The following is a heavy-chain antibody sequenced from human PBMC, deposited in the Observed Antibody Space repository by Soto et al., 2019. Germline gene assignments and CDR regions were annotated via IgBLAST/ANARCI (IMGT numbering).Heavy chain of an antibody. D-gene: IGHD3-22*01. V-gene: IGHV5-10-1*01. J-gene: IGHJ4*02. CDR2: IDPSDSQT. Sequence: LKISCKGSGYSFAGYWITWVRQKPVKGLEWMGRIDPSDSQTYYSPSFRGHVTISVTKSITTVFLQWSSLRASDTAMYYCARQIYDSDTGPNFQYYFDSWGQGTPVTVSS. CDR1: GYSFAGYW. CDR3: ARQIYDSDTGPNFQYYFDS.